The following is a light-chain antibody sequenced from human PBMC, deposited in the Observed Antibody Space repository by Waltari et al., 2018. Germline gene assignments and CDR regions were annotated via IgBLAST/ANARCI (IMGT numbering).Light chain of an antibody. Sequence: QAALTQPASVSGSPGQSITISCTGTSSYVGSSNLVSWYQQHPGKAPKLLIYEVSKRPSGISSSFSGSKSGNTASLTIAGLQAEDEADYYCCSYAGSSTNYVFGTGTKVAVL. CDR1: SSYVGSSNL. CDR3: CSYAGSSTNYV. V-gene: IGLV2-23*02. CDR2: EVS. J-gene: IGLJ1*01.